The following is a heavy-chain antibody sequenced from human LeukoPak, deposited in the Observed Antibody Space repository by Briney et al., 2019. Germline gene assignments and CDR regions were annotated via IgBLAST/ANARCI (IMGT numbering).Heavy chain of an antibody. D-gene: IGHD2-21*01. CDR2: IYSGGST. V-gene: IGHV3-53*04. Sequence: GGSLRLSCAASGFIVSSNYMSWVRQAPGKGLEWVSVIYSGGSTYYPDSVKGRFTISRHNSKDTLYLQMNSLKPEDTAVYYCTRGQVNPFDYWGQGTLVAVSS. CDR3: TRGQVNPFDY. J-gene: IGHJ4*02. CDR1: GFIVSSNY.